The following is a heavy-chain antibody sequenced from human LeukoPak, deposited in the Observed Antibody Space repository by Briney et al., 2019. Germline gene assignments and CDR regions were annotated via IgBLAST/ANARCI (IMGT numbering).Heavy chain of an antibody. CDR2: ISSSSSYI. V-gene: IGHV3-21*03. D-gene: IGHD5-12*01. CDR1: GFTFSSHS. J-gene: IGHJ5*02. Sequence: PGGSLRLSCAASGFTFSSHSMNWVRQAPGKGLEWVSSISSSSSYIYYADSVKGRFTISRDNAKNSLSLQMNSLRAEDTAVYYCARGQYSGNDLGNWFDPWGQGTLVTVSS. CDR3: ARGQYSGNDLGNWFDP.